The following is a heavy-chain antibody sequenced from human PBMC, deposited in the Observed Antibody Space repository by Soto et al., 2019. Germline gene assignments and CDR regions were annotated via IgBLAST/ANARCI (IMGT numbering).Heavy chain of an antibody. Sequence: PXESLKVSWQCSGYSFTSYWIGLVLQMPGKGLEWMGIIYPGDSDTRYSPSFQGQVTISADKSISTAYLQWSSLKASDTAMYYCASGRAADAKGIRYYYGMDVWGQGTTVTVSS. CDR2: IYPGDSDT. J-gene: IGHJ6*02. D-gene: IGHD6-13*01. CDR3: ASGRAADAKGIRYYYGMDV. CDR1: GYSFTSYW. V-gene: IGHV5-51*01.